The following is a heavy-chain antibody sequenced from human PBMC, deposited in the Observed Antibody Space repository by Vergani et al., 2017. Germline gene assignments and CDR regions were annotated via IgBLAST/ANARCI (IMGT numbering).Heavy chain of an antibody. CDR1: GGSISTNNW. CDR3: ARNPYCGGDCYSDAFDI. J-gene: IGHJ3*02. D-gene: IGHD2-21*02. CDR2: IYHSGNT. V-gene: IGHV4-4*03. Sequence: QVQLQESGPGLVKPPGTLSLTCAVSGGSISTNNWWSWVRQPPGKGLEWIGEIYHSGNTNYNPSLKSRVTISVDTSKNQFSLKLSSVTAADTAVYYCARNPYCGGDCYSDAFDIWGQGTMVTVSS.